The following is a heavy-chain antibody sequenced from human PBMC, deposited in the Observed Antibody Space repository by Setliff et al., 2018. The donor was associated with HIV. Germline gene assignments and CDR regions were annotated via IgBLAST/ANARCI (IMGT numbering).Heavy chain of an antibody. D-gene: IGHD1-1*01. Sequence: SLTCTVSGGSISSYYWSWIRQPPGEGLEWIGYIFYSGSTNYNPSLKSRVTISLDTSKNQFSLKLTSVTAADTAVYYCASAGSGTRAPPRYWGQGTLVTVS. CDR2: IFYSGST. J-gene: IGHJ4*02. CDR3: ASAGSGTRAPPRY. CDR1: GGSISSYY. V-gene: IGHV4-59*01.